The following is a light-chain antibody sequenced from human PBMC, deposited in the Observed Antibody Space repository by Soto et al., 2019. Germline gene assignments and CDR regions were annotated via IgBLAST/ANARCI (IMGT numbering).Light chain of an antibody. J-gene: IGKJ1*01. Sequence: DIQMTQSPSTLSASVGDRVTITCRASQSISSWLAWYQQKPGKAPKLLIHEASRLESGVPSRFSGSGSGTFFTLTISSLQPEDFAAYFCQQSYSAPRTFGQGTKVEIK. V-gene: IGKV1-5*01. CDR3: QQSYSAPRT. CDR2: EAS. CDR1: QSISSW.